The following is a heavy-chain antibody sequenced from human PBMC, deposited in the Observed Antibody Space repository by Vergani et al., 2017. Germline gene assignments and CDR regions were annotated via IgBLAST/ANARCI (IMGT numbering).Heavy chain of an antibody. J-gene: IGHJ4*02. CDR3: AGMPTPDSGSYYYFDD. CDR2: VYTSGRT. CDR1: GGSISSGSYY. V-gene: IGHV4-61*02. Sequence: QVQLQESGPGLVKPSQTLSLTCTVPGGSISSGSYYWGWIRQPAGKGLEWIGRVYTSGRTNYSPSLKSRVTISVDTSKNQFSLKLRSVTAADTAVYYCAGMPTPDSGSYYYFDDWSQGTLLTVYS. D-gene: IGHD1-26*01.